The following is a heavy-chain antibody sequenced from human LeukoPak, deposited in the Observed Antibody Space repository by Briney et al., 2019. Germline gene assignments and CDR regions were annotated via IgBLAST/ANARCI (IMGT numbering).Heavy chain of an antibody. CDR3: ARGIGWIDP. CDR2: VNEDGSEQ. Sequence: GGSLRLSCEASGYPFTNNWMTWFRQAPGKGLEWVANVNEDGSEQNYLGRVKGPFAISRDNAKHSVYLQMNNLRVEETAVYYCARGIGWIDPWGQGTLVTVSS. CDR1: GYPFTNNW. V-gene: IGHV3-7*01. D-gene: IGHD1-26*01. J-gene: IGHJ5*02.